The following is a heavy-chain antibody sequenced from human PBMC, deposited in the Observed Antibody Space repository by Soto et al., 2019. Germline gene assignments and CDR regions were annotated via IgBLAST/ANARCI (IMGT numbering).Heavy chain of an antibody. J-gene: IGHJ3*02. V-gene: IGHV3-30*18. CDR2: VSYDGSNK. Sequence: QVQLVESGGGVVQPGRSLRLSCATSGFTFSSYGMHWVRQAPGKGLEWVAVVSYDGSNKCYADSVKGRFTISRDNSKNTLYLQMNSLRAEDTAVYYCAKVLTSGWTTDAFDIWGQGTMVTVSS. D-gene: IGHD6-19*01. CDR3: AKVLTSGWTTDAFDI. CDR1: GFTFSSYG.